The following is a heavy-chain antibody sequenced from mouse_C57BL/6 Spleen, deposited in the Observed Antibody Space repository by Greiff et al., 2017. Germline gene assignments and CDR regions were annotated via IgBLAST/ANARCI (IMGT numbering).Heavy chain of an antibody. CDR3: ARKDYYGSSYGY. CDR2: IDPSDSYT. V-gene: IGHV1-69*01. Sequence: QVQLQQPGAELVMPGASVKLSCKASGYTFTSYWMHWVKQRPGQGLEWIGEIDPSDSYTNYNQKFKGKSTLTVDKSSSTAYMQLSSLTSEDSAVYYCARKDYYGSSYGYWGQGTTLTVSS. J-gene: IGHJ2*01. D-gene: IGHD1-1*01. CDR1: GYTFTSYW.